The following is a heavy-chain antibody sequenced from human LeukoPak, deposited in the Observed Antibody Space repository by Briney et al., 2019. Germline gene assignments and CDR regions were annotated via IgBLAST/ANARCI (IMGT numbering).Heavy chain of an antibody. V-gene: IGHV1-18*01. CDR2: ISTYNGNT. Sequence: ASVKVSCKASGYTFTSYGINWVRQAPGQGLEWMGWISTYNGNTNYAQKLQGRVTMTTDTSTRTAYMELRSLRSDDTAVYYCAREYSGYDGVDYWGQGTLVTVSS. D-gene: IGHD5-12*01. CDR1: GYTFTSYG. J-gene: IGHJ4*02. CDR3: AREYSGYDGVDY.